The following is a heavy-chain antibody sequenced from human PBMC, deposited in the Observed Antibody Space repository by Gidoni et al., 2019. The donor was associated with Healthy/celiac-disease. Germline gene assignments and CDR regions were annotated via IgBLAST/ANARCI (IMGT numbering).Heavy chain of an antibody. CDR2: IYYSGST. Sequence: QLQLQESGPGLVKPSETLSLTCTVSGGSISSSSYYWGWIRQPPGKGLEWIGSIYYSGSTYYNPSLKSRVTISVDTSKNQFSLKLSSVTAADTAVYYCARGRRRAARRPGYYYYYGMDVWGQGTTVTVSS. D-gene: IGHD6-6*01. J-gene: IGHJ6*02. CDR1: GGSISSSSYY. V-gene: IGHV4-39*01. CDR3: ARGRRRAARRPGYYYYYGMDV.